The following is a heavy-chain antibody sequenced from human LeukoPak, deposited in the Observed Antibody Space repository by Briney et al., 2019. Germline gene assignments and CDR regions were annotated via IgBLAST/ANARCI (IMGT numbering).Heavy chain of an antibody. D-gene: IGHD3-3*01. J-gene: IGHJ4*02. V-gene: IGHV1-69*06. CDR2: LTPLAGTP. Sequence: GASVKDSCKASGDTFGTFSFNWVRQAPSEGLEWLGGLTPLAGTPNYAQKFQGRLTISADKSTSTVYMELSRLTSEDTAVYFCAKFWSGYYTDWGQGTLVSVSS. CDR3: AKFWSGYYTD. CDR1: GDTFGTFS.